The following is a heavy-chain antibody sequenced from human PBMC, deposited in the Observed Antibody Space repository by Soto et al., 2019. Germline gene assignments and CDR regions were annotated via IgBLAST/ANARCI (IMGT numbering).Heavy chain of an antibody. D-gene: IGHD4-17*01. CDR3: ARTTAVPNTLRSRYYFDY. V-gene: IGHV4-61*01. CDR2: VYYSGTT. Sequence: QVQLQESGPGLLKPSETLSLTCSVSGGSVNNRTYYWSWIRQPPGKRLEWIGYVYYSGTTNYNPSLMSRVSISVDTSKNQFSLSLSSVTAADTALYYCARTTAVPNTLRSRYYFDYWGQGTLVTVSS. J-gene: IGHJ4*02. CDR1: GGSVNNRTYY.